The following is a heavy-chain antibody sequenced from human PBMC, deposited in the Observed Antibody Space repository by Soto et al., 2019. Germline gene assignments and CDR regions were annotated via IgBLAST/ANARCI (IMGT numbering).Heavy chain of an antibody. CDR3: ARWLNVQSDYRYYDITYGMDV. J-gene: IGHJ6*02. Sequence: KPSETLSLTCTVSGGSISSGDYYWSWIRQPPGKGLEWIGYIYYSGSTYYNPSLKSRVTISVDTSKNQFSLKLSSVTAADTAVYYCARWLNVQSDYRYYDITYGMDVWGQGTTVTVSS. CDR1: GGSISSGDYY. V-gene: IGHV4-30-4*01. D-gene: IGHD3-22*01. CDR2: IYYSGST.